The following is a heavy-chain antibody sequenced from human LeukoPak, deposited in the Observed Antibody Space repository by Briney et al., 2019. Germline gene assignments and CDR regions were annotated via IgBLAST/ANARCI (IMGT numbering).Heavy chain of an antibody. CDR1: GFTFSGYS. Sequence: GGSLRLSCAASGFTFSGYSMNWVRQAPGKGLEWVSSISHSSSYIYYADSVKGRFTVSRDNAKNSLYLQMNSLRAEDTAVYYCARWELIDYWGQGTLVTVSS. D-gene: IGHD1-26*01. CDR3: ARWELIDY. J-gene: IGHJ4*02. CDR2: ISHSSSYI. V-gene: IGHV3-21*01.